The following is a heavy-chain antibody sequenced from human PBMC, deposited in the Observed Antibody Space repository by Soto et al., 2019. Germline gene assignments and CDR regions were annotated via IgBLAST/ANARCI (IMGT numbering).Heavy chain of an antibody. CDR2: IYYNGNT. V-gene: IGHV4-31*03. CDR1: GVSITSGAYY. D-gene: IGHD4-17*01. Sequence: SETLSLTCTLSGVSITSGAYYWTWVRQHPGKGLEWIGYIYYNGNTYFSPSLKSRLTISIDTSKNLFSLKLSSVIAADTAMYYCARARLRAVYAFDFWGQGTMVT. J-gene: IGHJ3*01. CDR3: ARARLRAVYAFDF.